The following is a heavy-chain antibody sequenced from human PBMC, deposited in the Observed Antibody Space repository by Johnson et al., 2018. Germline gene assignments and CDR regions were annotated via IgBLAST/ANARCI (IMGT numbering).Heavy chain of an antibody. CDR3: GGGLLTGYYYYYMDV. D-gene: IGHD3-9*01. V-gene: IGHV3-21*01. CDR1: GFTFSSYS. CDR2: ISSSSSYI. Sequence: EVQLVQSGGGVVQPGRSLKLSCAASGFTFSSYSMNWVRQAPGKGLEWVSSISSSSSYIYYADSVKGRFTISRDNAKNSLYLQMNSLRAEDTAVYYWGGGLLTGYYYYYMDVWGKGTTVTVSS. J-gene: IGHJ6*03.